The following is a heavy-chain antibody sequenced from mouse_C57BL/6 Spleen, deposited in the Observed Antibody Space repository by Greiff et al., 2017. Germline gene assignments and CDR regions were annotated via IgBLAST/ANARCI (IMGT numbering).Heavy chain of an antibody. J-gene: IGHJ1*03. CDR3: ARKDDGGYFDV. CDR2: IDPSDSDT. Sequence: QVQLQQPGAELVRPGSSVKLSCKASGYTFTSYWMHWVKQRPIQGLEWIGNIDPSDSDTHYNQKFKDKATLTVDQSSSTAYMQLSSLTSEDSAVYYSARKDDGGYFDVWGTGTTVTVSS. D-gene: IGHD1-1*01. CDR1: GYTFTSYW. V-gene: IGHV1-52*01.